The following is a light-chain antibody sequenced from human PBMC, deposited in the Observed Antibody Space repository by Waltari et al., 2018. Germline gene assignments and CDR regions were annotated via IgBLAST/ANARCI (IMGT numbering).Light chain of an antibody. V-gene: IGLV1-40*01. J-gene: IGLJ3*02. CDR3: QSYDTSLSVV. CDR2: GST. CDR1: GPHIGAGFD. Sequence: QSVLTQAPSMSGAPGQRVTISCTGSGPHIGAGFDVNWYQQLPRAAPKLLIYGSTSRPLGVPDRFFGSTSGTSASLVIIGLQPEDEAVYYCQSYDTSLSVVFGGGTKLTVL.